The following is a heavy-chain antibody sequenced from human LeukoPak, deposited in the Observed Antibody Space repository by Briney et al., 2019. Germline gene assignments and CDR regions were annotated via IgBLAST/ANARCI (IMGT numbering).Heavy chain of an antibody. CDR2: ISSSSSYI. J-gene: IGHJ4*02. CDR1: GFTFSSYS. V-gene: IGHV3-21*01. CDR3: ARDASVYCSGTGCFYFDY. D-gene: IGHD2-2*01. Sequence: GGSLRLSCAASGFTFSSYSMNWVRQAPGKGLEWVSSISSSSSYIYYADSVKGRFTISRDNAKNSLYLQMNSLRAEDTAVYYCARDASVYCSGTGCFYFDYWGLGTLVTVSS.